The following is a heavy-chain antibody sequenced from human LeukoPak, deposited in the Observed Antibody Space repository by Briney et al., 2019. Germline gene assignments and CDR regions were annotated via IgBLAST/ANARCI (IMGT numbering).Heavy chain of an antibody. Sequence: SETLSLTCTVSGGSIGSYYWSWIRQPPGKGLEWIGYIYYSGSTNHNPSLKSRVTISVDTSKNQFSLKLSSVTAADTAVYYCARGQTGTDYYWGQGTLVTVSS. D-gene: IGHD1-1*01. V-gene: IGHV4-59*01. CDR2: IYYSGST. CDR1: GGSIGSYY. J-gene: IGHJ4*02. CDR3: ARGQTGTDYY.